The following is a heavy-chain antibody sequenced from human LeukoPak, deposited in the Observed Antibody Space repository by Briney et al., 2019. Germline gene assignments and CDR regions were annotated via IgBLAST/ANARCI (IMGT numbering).Heavy chain of an antibody. CDR1: GGSISSYY. V-gene: IGHV4-4*07. Sequence: PSETLSLTCTVSGGSISSYYWSWIRQPAGKGLEWIGRIYTSGSTNYNPSLKSRVTMSVDTSKNQFSLKLSSVTAADTAVYYCAKDRDSSSSAPGDYFDYWGQGTLVTVSS. CDR3: AKDRDSSSSAPGDYFDY. J-gene: IGHJ4*02. CDR2: IYTSGST. D-gene: IGHD6-6*01.